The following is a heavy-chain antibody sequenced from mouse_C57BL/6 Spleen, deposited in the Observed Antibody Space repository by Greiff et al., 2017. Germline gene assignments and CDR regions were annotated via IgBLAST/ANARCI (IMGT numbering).Heavy chain of an antibody. CDR2: IYPGDGDT. J-gene: IGHJ1*03. V-gene: IGHV1-80*01. CDR1: GYAFSSYW. D-gene: IGHD2-2*01. CDR3: ARRGGYYGYFDV. Sequence: QVHVKQSGAELVKPGASVKISCKASGYAFSSYWMNWVKQRPGKGLEWIGQIYPGDGDTNYNGKFKGKATLTADKSSSTAYMQLSSLTSEDSAVYFCARRGGYYGYFDVWGTGTTVTVSS.